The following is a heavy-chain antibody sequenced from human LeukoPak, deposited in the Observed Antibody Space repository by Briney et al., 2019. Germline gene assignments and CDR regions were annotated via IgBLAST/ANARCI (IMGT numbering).Heavy chain of an antibody. V-gene: IGHV4-31*03. CDR1: GGSISSGGYY. J-gene: IGHJ3*02. CDR3: ARDKTNGDPGAFDI. Sequence: PSQTLSLTCTVSGGSISSGGYYWSWIRQHPGKGLEWLGYIYYSGSTYYNPSLKSRVTTSVDTSKNQFSLKLSSVTAADTAVYYCARDKTNGDPGAFDIWGQGTMVTVSS. D-gene: IGHD4-17*01. CDR2: IYYSGST.